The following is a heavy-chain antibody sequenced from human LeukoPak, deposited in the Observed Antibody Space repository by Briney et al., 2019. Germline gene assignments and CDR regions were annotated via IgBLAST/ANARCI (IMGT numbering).Heavy chain of an antibody. CDR1: GGSISSGSYY. CDR2: IYTSGST. D-gene: IGHD3-3*01. Sequence: SQTLSLTCTVSGGSISSGSYYWGWVRQPAGRGREWGGRIYTSGSTNYNPSLKSPVTISVDTSKNQFSLKLSSVTAADTAVYYCARDRIDYDFWSGYAYNWFDPWGQGTLVTVSS. J-gene: IGHJ5*02. V-gene: IGHV4-61*02. CDR3: ARDRIDYDFWSGYAYNWFDP.